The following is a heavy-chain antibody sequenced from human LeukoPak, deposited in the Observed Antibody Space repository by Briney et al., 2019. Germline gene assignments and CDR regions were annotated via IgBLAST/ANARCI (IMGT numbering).Heavy chain of an antibody. Sequence: SETLSLTCTVSGGSISSYYWSWIRQPPGKGLEWIGYIYYSGSTNYNPSLKSRVTISVDTSKNQFSLKLSSVTAADTAVYCCARGKSDYGDYYPYFDYWGQGTLVTVSS. CDR2: IYYSGST. V-gene: IGHV4-59*01. CDR1: GGSISSYY. D-gene: IGHD4-17*01. CDR3: ARGKSDYGDYYPYFDY. J-gene: IGHJ4*02.